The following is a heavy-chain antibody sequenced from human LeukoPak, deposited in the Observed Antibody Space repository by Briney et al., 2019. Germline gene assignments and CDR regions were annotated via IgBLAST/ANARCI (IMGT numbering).Heavy chain of an antibody. CDR2: IRYDGSNK. CDR1: GFTFSSYG. D-gene: IGHD3-10*01. J-gene: IGHJ4*02. V-gene: IGHV3-30*02. Sequence: GGSLRLSCAASGFTFSSYGMHWVRQAPGKGLEWVAFIRYDGSNKYYADSVKGRFTISRDNSKNTLYLQMNSLRAEDTAVYYCARDRASDAKQYYYGSGSPLDYWGQGTLVTVSS. CDR3: ARDRASDAKQYYYGSGSPLDY.